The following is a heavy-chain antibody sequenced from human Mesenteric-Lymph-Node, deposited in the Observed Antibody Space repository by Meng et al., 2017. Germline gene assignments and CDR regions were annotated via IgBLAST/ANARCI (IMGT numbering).Heavy chain of an antibody. D-gene: IGHD3/OR15-3a*01. CDR3: ARDVNIGLEY. V-gene: IGHV1-3*01. J-gene: IGHJ4*02. Sequence: QVQLVKYGGEVKKPGSSVKVSCKASGYSFTTYGIHWVRQAPGQRLEWMGWINRGNDNTNYSQKFQGRVTITVDTSATTAYMDLSSLRSEDTAVYYCARDVNIGLEYWGQGTLVTVSS. CDR1: GYSFTTYG. CDR2: INRGNDNT.